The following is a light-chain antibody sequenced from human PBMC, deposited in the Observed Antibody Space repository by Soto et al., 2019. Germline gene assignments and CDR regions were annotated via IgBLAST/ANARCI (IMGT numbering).Light chain of an antibody. J-gene: IGLJ3*02. V-gene: IGLV2-14*01. Sequence: QSALTQPASVSGSPGQSLTISCTGTSSDVGGYNYVSWYQQHPGKAPKLMIYDVSNRPSGVSIRFSGSKSGNTASLTISGLQAEDEADYYCSSYTTTIRVFGGGTKLTVL. CDR3: SSYTTTIRV. CDR1: SSDVGGYNY. CDR2: DVS.